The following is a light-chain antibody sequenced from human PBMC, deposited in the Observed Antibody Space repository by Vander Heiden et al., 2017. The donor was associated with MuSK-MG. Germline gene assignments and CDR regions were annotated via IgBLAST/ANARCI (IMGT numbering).Light chain of an antibody. Sequence: QSALTQPASVSGSPGQSITISCTGTSSDVGAYDFVSWYQQRPGKAPTLMIYDVNNRPSGLSNRFSGSKSGNTASLTISGLQAEDEAYYYCTSYTSSSTVIFGGGTKLTVL. CDR2: DVN. J-gene: IGLJ2*01. CDR3: TSYTSSSTVI. CDR1: SSDVGAYDF. V-gene: IGLV2-14*03.